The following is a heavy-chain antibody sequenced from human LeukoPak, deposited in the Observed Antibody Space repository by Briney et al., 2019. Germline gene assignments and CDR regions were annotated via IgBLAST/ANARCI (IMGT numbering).Heavy chain of an antibody. Sequence: SQTRSLTCTVSGGSISSGGYYWSWIRQPPGKGLEWIGNIYRSGSTYYSPSLKSRVIISVDRSKNQFSLKLSSVTAADTAVYYCARSLYYGSGRPHWFDPWGQGTLVTVSS. CDR3: ARSLYYGSGRPHWFDP. CDR1: GGSISSGGYY. J-gene: IGHJ5*02. CDR2: IYRSGST. V-gene: IGHV4-30-2*01. D-gene: IGHD3-10*01.